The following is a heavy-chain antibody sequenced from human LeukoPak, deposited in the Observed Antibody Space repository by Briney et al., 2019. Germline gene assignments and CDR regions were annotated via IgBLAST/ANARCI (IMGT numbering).Heavy chain of an antibody. CDR3: ARDRSSWTEYIQY. CDR2: IYSTGAS. Sequence: TETLSLTCTVYGYYLLGYHWSWIRQPAAKGQEQIGRIYSTGASNYHPPLKSQLTLSEATSKIQFFLKLTPVIAADTAFYSCARDRSSWTEYIQYWGQGTVVTVSS. J-gene: IGHJ1*01. D-gene: IGHD2-2*01. V-gene: IGHV4-4*07. CDR1: GYYLLGYH.